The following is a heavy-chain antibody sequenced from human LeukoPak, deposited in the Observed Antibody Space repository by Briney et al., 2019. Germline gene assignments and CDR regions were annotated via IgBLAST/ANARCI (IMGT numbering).Heavy chain of an antibody. J-gene: IGHJ3*02. Sequence: ASVKVSCKASGYTFTSYYMHWVRQAPGQGLEWMGIINPSGGSTSYAQKFQGRVTMTRGMSTSTVYMELSSLRSEDTAVYYCARDLHDYGDSNDAFDIWGQGTMVTVSS. CDR2: INPSGGST. D-gene: IGHD4-17*01. V-gene: IGHV1-46*01. CDR3: ARDLHDYGDSNDAFDI. CDR1: GYTFTSYY.